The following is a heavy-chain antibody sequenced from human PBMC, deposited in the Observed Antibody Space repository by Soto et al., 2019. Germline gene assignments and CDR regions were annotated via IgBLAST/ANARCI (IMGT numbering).Heavy chain of an antibody. CDR3: ARPDSNGWYDY. D-gene: IGHD6-19*01. J-gene: IGHJ4*02. CDR1: GYTFTSKW. CDR2: VYPFDSDT. V-gene: IGHV5-51*01. Sequence: PGESLKISCKASGYTFTSKWIAWVRQMPGKGLEWMAIVYPFDSDTRYSPSFQGQVTISADKSINTAYLQWSSLRASDTAIYYCARPDSNGWYDYWGQGTPVTV.